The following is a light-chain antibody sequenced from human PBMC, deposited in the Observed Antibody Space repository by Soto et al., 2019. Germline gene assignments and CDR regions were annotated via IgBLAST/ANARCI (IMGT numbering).Light chain of an antibody. CDR2: EVT. CDR3: CSYAGSGSFV. CDR1: SSDIGTFNL. J-gene: IGLJ1*01. Sequence: QSALTQPVSMSGSPGQSITISCTGTSSDIGTFNLVSWYQQLPGQVPKLIIFEVTKRPSGLSDRFSGSKSGNTASLTISGLHTEDEADYWCCSYAGSGSFVFGGGTKLTVL. V-gene: IGLV2-23*02.